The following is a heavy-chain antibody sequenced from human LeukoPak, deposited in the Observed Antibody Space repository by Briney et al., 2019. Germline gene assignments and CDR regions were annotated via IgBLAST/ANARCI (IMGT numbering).Heavy chain of an antibody. V-gene: IGHV3-23*01. D-gene: IGHD3-22*01. CDR2: ISGSGGST. CDR3: AKDMADYYDSSGYFDY. Sequence: PGGSLRLSCAASGFTFSSYAMSWVRQAPGKGLEWVSAISGSGGSTYYADSVKGRFTISRDNSKNTLYLQMNSLRAEDTAVYYCAKDMADYYDSSGYFDYWGQETLVTVSS. J-gene: IGHJ4*02. CDR1: GFTFSSYA.